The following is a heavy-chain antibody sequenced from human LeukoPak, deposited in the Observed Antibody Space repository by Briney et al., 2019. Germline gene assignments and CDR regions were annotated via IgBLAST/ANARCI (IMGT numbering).Heavy chain of an antibody. D-gene: IGHD5-12*01. V-gene: IGHV3-23*01. Sequence: GGTLRLSCAASGITFSSYGMSWVRQAPGKGLEWVSSISSTGGTTYYADSVKGRFTISRDSSKNTLYLQMNSLRAEDTAVYYCARGPSGYHNIGGQGTLVTVSS. J-gene: IGHJ4*02. CDR2: ISSTGGTT. CDR3: ARGPSGYHNI. CDR1: GITFSSYG.